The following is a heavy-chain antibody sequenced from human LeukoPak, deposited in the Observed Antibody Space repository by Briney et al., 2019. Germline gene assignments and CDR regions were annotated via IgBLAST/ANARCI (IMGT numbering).Heavy chain of an antibody. J-gene: IGHJ4*02. Sequence: GGSLRLSCAASGFAFNNYVMTWVRQAPGKGLDWFSAITGSGDSTYYADSVKGRFTISRDSSKSTMYLQMTSLTAEDTAVYYCAKGSGTSRPYYLDYWGRGTLVTVSS. CDR3: AKGSGTSRPYYLDY. V-gene: IGHV3-23*01. D-gene: IGHD6-25*01. CDR2: ITGSGDST. CDR1: GFAFNNYV.